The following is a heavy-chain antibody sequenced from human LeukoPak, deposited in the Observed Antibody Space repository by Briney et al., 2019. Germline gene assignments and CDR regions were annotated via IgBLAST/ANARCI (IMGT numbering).Heavy chain of an antibody. J-gene: IGHJ6*03. CDR1: GFTFSSYG. CDR3: AKAGFKVRGGYYYMDV. D-gene: IGHD3-10*01. CDR2: ISYDGSNK. V-gene: IGHV3-30*18. Sequence: RPGGSLRLSCAASGFTFSSYGMHWVRQAPGKGLEWVAVISYDGSNKYYADSVKGRFTISRDNSKNTLYLQMNSLRAEDTAVYYCAKAGFKVRGGYYYMDVWGRGTTVTVSS.